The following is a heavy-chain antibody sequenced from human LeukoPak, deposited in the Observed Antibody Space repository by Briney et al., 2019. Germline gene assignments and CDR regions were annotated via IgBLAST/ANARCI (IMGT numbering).Heavy chain of an antibody. CDR3: VRSGVVVAATQFLPKKYYFDY. Sequence: SGGSLRLSCAASGFTFSNYWMSWVRQAPGKGLEWVANIKQDGSEKYYVDSVKGRFTISRDNAKNLLYLQMNSLRAEDTAVYYCVRSGVVVAATQFLPKKYYFDYWDQGTLVTVSS. CDR1: GFTFSNYW. D-gene: IGHD2-15*01. CDR2: IKQDGSEK. V-gene: IGHV3-7*05. J-gene: IGHJ4*02.